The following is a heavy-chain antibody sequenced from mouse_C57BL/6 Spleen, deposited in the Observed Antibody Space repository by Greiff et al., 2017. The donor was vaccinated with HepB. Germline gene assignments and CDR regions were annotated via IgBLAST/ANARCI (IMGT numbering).Heavy chain of an antibody. CDR3: ARVITFNYYAMDY. J-gene: IGHJ4*01. CDR1: GYTFTSYW. Sequence: VQLQQSGAELVKPGASVKLSCKASGYTFTSYWMQWVKQRPGQGLEWIGEIDPSDSYTNYNQKFKGKATLTVDTSSSTAYMQLSSLTSEDSAVYYCARVITFNYYAMDYWGQGTSVTVSS. D-gene: IGHD2-4*01. CDR2: IDPSDSYT. V-gene: IGHV1-50*01.